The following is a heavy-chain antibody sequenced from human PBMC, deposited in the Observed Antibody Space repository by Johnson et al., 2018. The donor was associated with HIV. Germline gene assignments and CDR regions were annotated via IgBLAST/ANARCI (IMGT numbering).Heavy chain of an antibody. CDR1: GFTFSSYS. V-gene: IGHV3-30*04. Sequence: GVVQPGRSLRLSCAASGFTFSSYSMHWVRQAPGKGLEWVAVISYDGSNKYYADSVKGRFTISRDSSRDTLYLQMNSLRAEDTAVYYCAKDLMYNWNDVGAFDIWGQGTMVTVSS. D-gene: IGHD1-1*01. J-gene: IGHJ3*02. CDR3: AKDLMYNWNDVGAFDI. CDR2: ISYDGSNK.